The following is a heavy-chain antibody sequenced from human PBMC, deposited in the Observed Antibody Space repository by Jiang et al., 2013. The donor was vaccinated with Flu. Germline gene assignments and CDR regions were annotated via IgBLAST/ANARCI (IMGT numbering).Heavy chain of an antibody. CDR3: ARGGRRYFDY. Sequence: SGGGLVQPGGSLRLSCAASGFTFGGYSMTWVRQAPGKGLEWVANIREDGSEIYYVDSVKGRFSISRDNAKNSLYLQMNSLRAEDTAVYYCARGGRRYFDYWGQGALVTVSS. CDR2: IREDGSEI. CDR1: GFTFGGYS. D-gene: IGHD3-10*01. V-gene: IGHV3-7*03. J-gene: IGHJ4*02.